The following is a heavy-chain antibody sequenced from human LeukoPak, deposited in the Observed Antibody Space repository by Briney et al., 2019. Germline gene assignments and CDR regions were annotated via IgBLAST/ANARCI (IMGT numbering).Heavy chain of an antibody. CDR3: ARYSPDVVVAPSAQFDY. D-gene: IGHD2-2*01. CDR2: IYPGDSDT. J-gene: IGHJ4*02. V-gene: IGHV5-51*01. Sequence: GESLRTSCKGSGYTFSSYWIAWVRQMPGKGLEWMGIIYPGDSDTRYSPSFEGQVTISADKTISTAYLQWNSLKASDTATYYCARYSPDVVVAPSAQFDYWGQGTLVTVSS. CDR1: GYTFSSYW.